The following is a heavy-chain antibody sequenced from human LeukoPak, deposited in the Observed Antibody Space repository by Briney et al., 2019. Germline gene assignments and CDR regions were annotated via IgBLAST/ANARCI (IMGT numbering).Heavy chain of an antibody. CDR1: GFTFSDYY. J-gene: IGHJ4*02. CDR2: ISSSSGTTT. Sequence: GGSLRLSCAASGFTFSDYYMSWIRQAPGKGLEWVSYISSSSGTTTHYADSVKGRFTISRDNAKNSLHLQMNSLRAEDTAVYYCARVRGSYSVDYWGQGTLVTASS. CDR3: ARVRGSYSVDY. D-gene: IGHD1-26*01. V-gene: IGHV3-11*04.